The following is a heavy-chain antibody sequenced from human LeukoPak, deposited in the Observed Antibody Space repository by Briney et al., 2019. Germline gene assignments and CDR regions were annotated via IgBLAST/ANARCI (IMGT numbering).Heavy chain of an antibody. J-gene: IGHJ3*02. CDR3: ARPRVAGRNDAFDI. V-gene: IGHV4-59*08. CDR1: GGSISSYY. CDR2: IYYSGST. Sequence: PSETLSLTCTVSGGSISSYYWSWIRQPPGKGLEWIGYIYYSGSTNYNPSLKSRVTISVDTSKNQFSLKLSSVTAADTAVYYCARPRVAGRNDAFDIWGQGTMVTVSS. D-gene: IGHD6-19*01.